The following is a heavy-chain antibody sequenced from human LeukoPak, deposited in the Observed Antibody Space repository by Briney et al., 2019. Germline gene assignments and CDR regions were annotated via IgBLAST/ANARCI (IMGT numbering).Heavy chain of an antibody. CDR1: GGTFSSYA. Sequence: PLASVKVSCKASGGTFSSYAISWVRQAPGQGLKWMGGIIPIFGTANYAQKFQGRVTITADESTSTAYMELSSLRSEDTAVYYCAKRSMVVAATPFDYWGQGTLVTVSS. D-gene: IGHD2-15*01. CDR2: IIPIFGTA. CDR3: AKRSMVVAATPFDY. V-gene: IGHV1-69*01. J-gene: IGHJ4*02.